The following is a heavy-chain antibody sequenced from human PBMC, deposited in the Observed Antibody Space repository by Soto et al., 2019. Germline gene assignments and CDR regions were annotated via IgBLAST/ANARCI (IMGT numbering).Heavy chain of an antibody. CDR2: INPNSGGT. CDR1: GYTFTGYY. Sequence: ASVKVSCKASGYTFTGYYMHWVRQAPGQGLEWMGWINPNSGGTNYAQKFQGRVTMTRDTSISTAYMELSRLRSDDTAVYYCARVGVGATTPFDYWGQGTLATVSS. D-gene: IGHD1-26*01. J-gene: IGHJ4*02. V-gene: IGHV1-2*02. CDR3: ARVGVGATTPFDY.